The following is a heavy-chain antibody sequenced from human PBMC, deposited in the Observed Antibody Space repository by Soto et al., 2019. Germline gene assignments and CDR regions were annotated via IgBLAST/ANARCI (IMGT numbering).Heavy chain of an antibody. Sequence: LRLSCAASGFVFSDFQFNWVRQAPGGGLKWLSSITGTSAFTEYAESIEGRFTISRDNPNKLLFLHMDNLRPEDTAVYYCARDNLAFQGAFDLWGQGTLVTVSS. CDR3: ARDNLAFQGAFDL. CDR1: GFVFSDFQ. V-gene: IGHV3-21*01. J-gene: IGHJ4*02. CDR2: ITGTSAFT. D-gene: IGHD3-16*01.